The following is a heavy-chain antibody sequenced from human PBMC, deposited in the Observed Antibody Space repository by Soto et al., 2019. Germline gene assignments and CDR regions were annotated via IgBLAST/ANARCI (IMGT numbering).Heavy chain of an antibody. D-gene: IGHD2-2*02. Sequence: QVQLQESGPGLVKPSQTLSLTCTVSGGSISSGGYYWRWIRQHPGKGLEWIGYIYYSGSTYYNPSLKSRVTISVDTSKNQFSLKLSSVTAADTAVYYCARDGEYCSSTSCYTGWFDPWGQGTLVTGSS. CDR3: ARDGEYCSSTSCYTGWFDP. J-gene: IGHJ5*02. V-gene: IGHV4-31*03. CDR1: GGSISSGGYY. CDR2: IYYSGST.